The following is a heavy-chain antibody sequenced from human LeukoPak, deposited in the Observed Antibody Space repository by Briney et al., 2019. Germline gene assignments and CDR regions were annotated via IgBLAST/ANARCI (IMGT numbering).Heavy chain of an antibody. CDR3: AREETMDTHGDDY. CDR1: GFTFDDYA. D-gene: IGHD4/OR15-4a*01. J-gene: IGHJ4*02. CDR2: ISWNSGSI. V-gene: IGHV3-9*01. Sequence: GRSLRLSCAASGFTFDDYAMHWVRQAPGKGLEWVSGISWNSGSIGYADSVKGRFTISRDNAKNSLYLQMNSLRAEDTAVYYCAREETMDTHGDDYWGQGTLVTVSS.